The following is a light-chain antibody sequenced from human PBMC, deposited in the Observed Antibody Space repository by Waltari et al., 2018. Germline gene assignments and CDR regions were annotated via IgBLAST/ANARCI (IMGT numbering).Light chain of an antibody. CDR3: CSYIGRAL. Sequence: QSALTQPASVSGSPGQSITISCTGSSRDVGGYPFVSWYQQHPGKAPKLLIYEVIKRPSGVSIRFSGSKSGNTASLTISGLQAEDEADYYCCSYIGRALFDGGTKLTVL. CDR1: SRDVGGYPF. CDR2: EVI. J-gene: IGLJ2*01. V-gene: IGLV2-23*02.